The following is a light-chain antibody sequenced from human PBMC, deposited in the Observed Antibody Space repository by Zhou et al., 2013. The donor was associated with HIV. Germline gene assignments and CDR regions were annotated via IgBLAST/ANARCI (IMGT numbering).Light chain of an antibody. CDR2: GAS. J-gene: IGKJ4*01. CDR1: QSVNSN. CDR3: QQYNNWPPLT. V-gene: IGKV3-15*01. Sequence: EIVMTQSPATLSVSPGERATLSCRASQSVNSNLAWYQQKPGQAPRLLIYGASTRATGIPARFSGSGSGTEFTLIISSMQSEDFAVYYCQQYNNWPPLTFGGGTKGGDQT.